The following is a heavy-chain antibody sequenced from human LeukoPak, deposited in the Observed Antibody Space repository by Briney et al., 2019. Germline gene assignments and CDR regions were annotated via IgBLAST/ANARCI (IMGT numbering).Heavy chain of an antibody. V-gene: IGHV3-53*04. CDR3: ARALPNKDIVVVVAAKPNWFDP. CDR1: GFTVSSNY. CDR2: IYSGGST. D-gene: IGHD2-15*01. Sequence: GGSLRLSCAASGFTVSSNYMSWVRQAPGKGLEWVSVIYSGGSTYYADSVKGRFTISRHNSKNTLYLQMNSLRAEDTAVYYCARALPNKDIVVVVAAKPNWFDPWGQGTLVTVSS. J-gene: IGHJ5*02.